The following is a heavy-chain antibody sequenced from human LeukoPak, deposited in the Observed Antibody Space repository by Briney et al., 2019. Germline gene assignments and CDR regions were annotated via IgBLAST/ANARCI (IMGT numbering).Heavy chain of an antibody. CDR1: GSTFTIYA. Sequence: GGSLRLSCAVSGSTFTIYAMSWVRQAPGKGLEWVSAISSSGGSTYYADSVKGRFTISRDNSKNTLYLQMNSLRAEDTAVYYCAKWRKAPVTTSFDYWGEGILVTVSS. J-gene: IGHJ4*02. CDR2: ISSSGGST. CDR3: AKWRKAPVTTSFDY. V-gene: IGHV3-23*01. D-gene: IGHD4-17*01.